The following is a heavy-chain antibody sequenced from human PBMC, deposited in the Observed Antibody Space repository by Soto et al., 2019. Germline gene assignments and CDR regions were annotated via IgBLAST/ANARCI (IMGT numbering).Heavy chain of an antibody. J-gene: IGHJ5*02. V-gene: IGHV4-34*01. CDR1: GGSFSGYY. CDR2: INHSGST. D-gene: IGHD3-10*01. CDR3: ARGLLLWFGELFRYNWFDP. Sequence: PPETLSLTCAVYGGSFSGYYWSWIRQPPGKGLEWIGEINHSGSTNYNPSLKSRVTISVDTSKNQFSLKLSSVTAADTAVYYCARGLLLWFGELFRYNWFDPWGQGTLVTVSS.